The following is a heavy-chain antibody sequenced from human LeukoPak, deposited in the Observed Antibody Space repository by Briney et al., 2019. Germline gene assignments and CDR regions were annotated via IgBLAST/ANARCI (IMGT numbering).Heavy chain of an antibody. V-gene: IGHV4-34*01. CDR2: INHSGST. J-gene: IGHJ4*02. CDR3: ARGKRGYSSSSYDY. D-gene: IGHD6-13*01. Sequence: SETLSLTCAVYGGSFSGYYWSWIRQPPGKGLEWIGEINHSGSTNYNPSLKSRVTISVDTSKNQFSLKLSSVTAADTAVYYCARGKRGYSSSSYDYWGQGTLVTVSS. CDR1: GGSFSGYY.